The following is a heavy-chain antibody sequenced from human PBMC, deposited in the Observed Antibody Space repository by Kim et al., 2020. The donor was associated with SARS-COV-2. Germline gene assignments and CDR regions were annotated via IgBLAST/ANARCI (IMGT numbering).Heavy chain of an antibody. Sequence: SETLSLTCAVYGGSFSGYYWNWIRQPPGKGLEWIGEINHSGSTNYNPSLKSRVTISVDTSKNQFSLRLSSVTAADTAVYYCARVLRITIFGVVYYVDVWG. V-gene: IGHV4-34*01. CDR2: INHSGST. J-gene: IGHJ6*03. CDR1: GGSFSGYY. CDR3: ARVLRITIFGVVYYVDV. D-gene: IGHD3-3*01.